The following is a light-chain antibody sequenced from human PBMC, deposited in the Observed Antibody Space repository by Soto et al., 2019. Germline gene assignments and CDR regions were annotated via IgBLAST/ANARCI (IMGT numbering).Light chain of an antibody. CDR3: SSYAGSNTFV. CDR2: NVN. J-gene: IGLJ1*01. CDR1: SSDIGAYNF. V-gene: IGLV2-14*03. Sequence: QSALTQPASVSGSPGQSITISCTGTSSDIGAYNFVSWCQQHPGKAPKLMIYNVNNRPSGFSSRFAGSKSGNTASLTISGLRAEDEADYYCSSYAGSNTFVFGTGTKLTVL.